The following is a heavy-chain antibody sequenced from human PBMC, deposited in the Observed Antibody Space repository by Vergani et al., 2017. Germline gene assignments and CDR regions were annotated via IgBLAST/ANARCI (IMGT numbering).Heavy chain of an antibody. J-gene: IGHJ4*02. D-gene: IGHD6-6*01. CDR3: AKEYSSSRGGFDY. CDR2: ISWNSGSI. Sequence: EVQLVESGGGLVQPGRSLRLSCAASGFTFDDYAMHWVRQAPGKGLEWVSGISWNSGSIGYADSVKGRFTISRDNAKNSLYLQMNSLRAEDTAVYYCAKEYSSSRGGFDYWGQGTLVTVSS. V-gene: IGHV3-9*01. CDR1: GFTFDDYA.